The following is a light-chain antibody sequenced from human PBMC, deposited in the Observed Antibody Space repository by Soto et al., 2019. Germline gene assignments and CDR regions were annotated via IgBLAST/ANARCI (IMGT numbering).Light chain of an antibody. CDR3: QQRSNWPIT. J-gene: IGKJ5*01. V-gene: IGKV3-11*01. CDR1: QSIGSS. Sequence: EIVMTQSPATLSLSPGERATLSCRASQSIGSSLAWYQQDPGQAPGLLIYDASNRATGIPARVSGRGSGTDFTLTISRLEHEDFAVYDCQQRSNWPITFGQGTRLEIK. CDR2: DAS.